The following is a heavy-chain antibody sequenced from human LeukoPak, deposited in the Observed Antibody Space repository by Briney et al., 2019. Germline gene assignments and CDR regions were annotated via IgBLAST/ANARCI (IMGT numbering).Heavy chain of an antibody. CDR1: GFIFSDYS. CDR3: ARNFDYYGTGTYNDW. J-gene: IGHJ4*02. V-gene: IGHV3-21*01. Sequence: GGSLRLSCAASGFIFSDYSMNWVRQTPGKRLEWVSSIDSTSTHIYYVDSVKGRFTVSRDNAKRALYLQMNSLTAEDTATYYCARNFDYYGTGTYNDWWGQGTLVTVSS. D-gene: IGHD3-10*01. CDR2: IDSTSTHI.